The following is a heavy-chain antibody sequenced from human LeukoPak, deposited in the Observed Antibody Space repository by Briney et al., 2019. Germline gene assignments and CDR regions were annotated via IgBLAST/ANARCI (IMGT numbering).Heavy chain of an antibody. D-gene: IGHD3-10*01. CDR2: ISAYNGNT. Sequence: ASVKVSCKASGYTFTSYGISWVRQAPGQGLEWMGWISAYNGNTNYAQKLQGRVTMTTDTSTSTAYMELRSLRSDDTAVYYCASSRDYHYGSGSHPNDYWGQGTLVTVSS. CDR1: GYTFTSYG. CDR3: ASSRDYHYGSGSHPNDY. J-gene: IGHJ4*02. V-gene: IGHV1-18*04.